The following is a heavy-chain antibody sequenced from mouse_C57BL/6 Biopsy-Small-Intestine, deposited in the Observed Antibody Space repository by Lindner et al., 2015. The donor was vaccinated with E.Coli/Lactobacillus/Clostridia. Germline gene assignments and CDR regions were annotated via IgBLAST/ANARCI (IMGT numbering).Heavy chain of an antibody. D-gene: IGHD2-3*01. V-gene: IGHV1-64*01. CDR1: GYTFTNYY. J-gene: IGHJ4*01. CDR2: IKPSAGST. Sequence: SCKTSGYTFTNYYMHWVAADPSDKGVEWMGIIKPSAGSTTFAQKFQGRVTVTRDMSTSTVYMELRSLRSEDTAVYYCAREVPDAYWFDPWGQGTLVTVSS. CDR3: AREVPDAYWFDP.